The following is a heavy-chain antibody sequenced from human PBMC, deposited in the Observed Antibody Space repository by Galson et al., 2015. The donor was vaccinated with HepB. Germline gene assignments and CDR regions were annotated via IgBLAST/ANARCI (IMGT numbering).Heavy chain of an antibody. CDR2: IYSGGST. J-gene: IGHJ4*02. CDR3: ARGGGSAYCGGDCYKSVDC. D-gene: IGHD2-21*02. V-gene: IGHV3-53*01. Sequence: SLRLSCAASGLTVSSNYMSWVRQAPGKGLEWVSVIYSGGSTYYADSVKGRFTISRDNSKNTLYLQMNSLRAEDTAVYYCARGGGSAYCGGDCYKSVDCWGQGTLVTVSS. CDR1: GLTVSSNY.